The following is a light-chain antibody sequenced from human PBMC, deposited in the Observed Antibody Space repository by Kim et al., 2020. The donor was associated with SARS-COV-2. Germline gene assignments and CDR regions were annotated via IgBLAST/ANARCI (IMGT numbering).Light chain of an antibody. Sequence: SSELTQDPAVSVALGQTVRITSQGVSLRTYYASWYQQKPGQAPVLVIYGKNNRPSGIPDRFSGSNSGDTAFLTITGAKAEDEADYYCNSRDSGSNPLVF. CDR2: GKN. V-gene: IGLV3-19*01. CDR3: NSRDSGSNPLV. CDR1: SLRTYY. J-gene: IGLJ1*01.